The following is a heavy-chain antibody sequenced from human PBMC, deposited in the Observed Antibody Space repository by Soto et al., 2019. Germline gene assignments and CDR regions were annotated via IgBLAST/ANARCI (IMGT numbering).Heavy chain of an antibody. D-gene: IGHD1-1*01. V-gene: IGHV3-11*01. CDR2: ISSSGSTI. Sequence: GGSLRLSCAASGVTFSDYYMSWIRQAPGKGLEWVSDISSSGSTIYYADSVKGRFTISRDNAKNSLHLQMNSLRAEDTAVYYCARVNGHYYYGMDVWGQGTTVTVSS. CDR3: ARVNGHYYYGMDV. J-gene: IGHJ6*02. CDR1: GVTFSDYY.